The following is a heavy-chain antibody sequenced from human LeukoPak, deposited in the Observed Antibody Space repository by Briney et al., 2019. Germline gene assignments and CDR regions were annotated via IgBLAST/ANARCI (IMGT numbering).Heavy chain of an antibody. CDR1: GDSISTSNSY. J-gene: IGHJ4*02. V-gene: IGHV4-39*02. D-gene: IGHD3-16*01. Sequence: SETLSLTCTVSGDSISTSNSYWGWIRQPPGKGLEWIGSIYYSGSTYYNPSLKSRVTISVDTSKNQFSLKLNSVTAADTAVYYCARDKGALDFDYWGQGTLVTVSS. CDR2: IYYSGST. CDR3: ARDKGALDFDY.